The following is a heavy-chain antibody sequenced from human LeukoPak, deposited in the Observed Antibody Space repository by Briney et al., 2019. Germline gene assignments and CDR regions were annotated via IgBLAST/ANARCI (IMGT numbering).Heavy chain of an antibody. CDR2: IYYDGAT. J-gene: IGHJ5*02. Sequence: SETLSLTCSVSGGSIISSDYFWGWIRQPPGKGLEWIGTIYYDGATQYNPSLKSRVTISVDTSKNQFSLKLSSVTAADTAVYYCARASSMVRGRWWFDPWGQGTLVTVSS. D-gene: IGHD3-10*01. CDR3: ARASSMVRGRWWFDP. CDR1: GGSIISSDYF. V-gene: IGHV4-39*07.